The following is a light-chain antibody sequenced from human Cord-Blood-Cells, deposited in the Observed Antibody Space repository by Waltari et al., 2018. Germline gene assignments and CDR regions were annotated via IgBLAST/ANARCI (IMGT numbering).Light chain of an antibody. CDR2: GAS. J-gene: IGKJ1*01. Sequence: ETVLTQSPGTLSLSPGERATLSCRASQSVSSSYLAWYQQKPGQAPRLLIYGASSRATGIQDRFSGSGSGIDFTLTISRLEPEDFAVYYCQQYGSSPTFGQGTKVEIK. CDR3: QQYGSSPT. CDR1: QSVSSSY. V-gene: IGKV3-20*01.